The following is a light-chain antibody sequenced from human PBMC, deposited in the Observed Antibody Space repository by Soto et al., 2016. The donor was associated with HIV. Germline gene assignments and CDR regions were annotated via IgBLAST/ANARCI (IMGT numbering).Light chain of an antibody. CDR2: KSS. CDR1: QNINSW. J-gene: IGKJ1*01. V-gene: IGKV1-5*03. CDR3: QQYNTSPWT. Sequence: DIQVTQYPSTLSASVGDRVTITCRASQNINSWLAWYQQKPGKPPTLLIYKSSTLYSGVPSRFSGGGSGTDFTLAISSLQPDDFATYFCQQYNTSPWTFGQGTKVEMK.